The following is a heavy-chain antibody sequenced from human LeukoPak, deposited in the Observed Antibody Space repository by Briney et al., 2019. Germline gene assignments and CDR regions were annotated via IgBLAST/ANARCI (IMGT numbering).Heavy chain of an antibody. J-gene: IGHJ4*02. V-gene: IGHV3-21*01. Sequence: KAGGSLRLSCAASGFTFSGYSMNWVRQAPGKGLEWVSSISSSSYIYYADSVKGRFTISRDNAKNSLYLQMNSLRAEDTAVYYCARDKGLSSSYARDYWGQGTLVTVSS. CDR2: ISSSSYI. CDR3: ARDKGLSSSYARDY. D-gene: IGHD3-16*01. CDR1: GFTFSGYS.